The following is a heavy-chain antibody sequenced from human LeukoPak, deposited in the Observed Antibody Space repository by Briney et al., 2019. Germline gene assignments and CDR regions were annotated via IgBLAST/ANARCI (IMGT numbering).Heavy chain of an antibody. CDR2: IYHSGST. D-gene: IGHD6-19*01. CDR3: ARVTESSGWYVRDY. Sequence: SETLSLTCTVSGYSISSGYYWGWIRQPPGKGLEWIGSIYHSGSTYYNPSLKSRVTISVDTSKNQFSLKLSSVTAADTAVYYCARVTESSGWYVRDYWGQGTLVTVSS. J-gene: IGHJ4*02. V-gene: IGHV4-38-2*02. CDR1: GYSISSGYY.